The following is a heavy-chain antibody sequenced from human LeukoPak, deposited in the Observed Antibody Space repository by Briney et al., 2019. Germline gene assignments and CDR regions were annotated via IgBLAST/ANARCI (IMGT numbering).Heavy chain of an antibody. CDR1: GYSISTGYC. Sequence: SETLSLTCAVSGYSISTGYCWGWIRQPPGKGLEWIGSIYHSGNTYYSPSLKSRVTISVDTSKNQFSLKLSSVTAADTAVYYCARLTPPAIVPTARGYYFDYWGQGTLVTVSS. J-gene: IGHJ4*02. CDR3: ARLTPPAIVPTARGYYFDY. D-gene: IGHD2-2*01. CDR2: IYHSGNT. V-gene: IGHV4-38-2*01.